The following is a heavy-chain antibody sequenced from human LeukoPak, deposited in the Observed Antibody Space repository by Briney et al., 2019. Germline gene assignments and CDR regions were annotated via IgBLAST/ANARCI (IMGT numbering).Heavy chain of an antibody. V-gene: IGHV1-8*01. Sequence: ASVTVSCKASGYTFTSYDINWVRQATGQGLEWMGWMNPNSGNTDYAQKFQGRVTMTRNTSISTAYMELSSLRSEDTAVYYCARGDYYGSGRAFDIWGQGTMVAVSS. D-gene: IGHD3-10*01. CDR1: GYTFTSYD. CDR3: ARGDYYGSGRAFDI. J-gene: IGHJ3*02. CDR2: MNPNSGNT.